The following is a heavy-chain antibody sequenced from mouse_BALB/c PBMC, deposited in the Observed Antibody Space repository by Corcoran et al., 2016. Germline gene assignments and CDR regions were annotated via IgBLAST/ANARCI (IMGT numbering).Heavy chain of an antibody. V-gene: IGHV1S136*01. Sequence: EVQLQQSGPELVKPGASVKMSCKASGYTFTSYGMQWVKQKPGQGLEWIGYINPYNDGTKYNEKFKGKATLTSDKSSSTAYMELSSLTTEDSAVYDCVTPSGTDWFDYWGQGTTLTVSA. CDR3: VTPSGTDWFDY. CDR1: GYTFTSYG. J-gene: IGHJ2*01. CDR2: INPYNDGT. D-gene: IGHD3-3*01.